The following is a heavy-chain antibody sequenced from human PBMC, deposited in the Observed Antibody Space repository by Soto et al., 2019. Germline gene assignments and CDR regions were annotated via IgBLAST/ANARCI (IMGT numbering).Heavy chain of an antibody. CDR3: EKAHHYYENIEYADS. D-gene: IGHD3-22*01. V-gene: IGHV4-38-2*02. CDR2: VFHSGTT. Sequence: SETLALTCTVSGYSINSGFFWGWIRQPPGKVLEWIGIVFHSGTTYITPSLRSRVSISVDTSKNQFSLDLRSVTAEDTAVYYFEKAHHYYENIEYADSLGPVTLVTVS. CDR1: GYSINSGFF. J-gene: IGHJ4*02.